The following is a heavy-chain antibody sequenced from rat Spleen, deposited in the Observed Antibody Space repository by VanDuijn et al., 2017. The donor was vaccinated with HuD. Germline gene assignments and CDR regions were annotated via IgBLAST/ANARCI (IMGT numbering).Heavy chain of an antibody. CDR1: GFTFSDYY. J-gene: IGHJ4*01. CDR3: ARHNSGYGVMDA. Sequence: EVQLVESGGGLVQPGASMNLSCAASGFTFSDYYMAWVRQAPTKGLEWVATISSDGRRNYYRDSVKGRFTISRDNAKSTLYLQMDSLRSEDTATYYCARHNSGYGVMDAWGQGASVTVSS. CDR2: ISSDGRRN. D-gene: IGHD4-3*01. V-gene: IGHV5-7*01.